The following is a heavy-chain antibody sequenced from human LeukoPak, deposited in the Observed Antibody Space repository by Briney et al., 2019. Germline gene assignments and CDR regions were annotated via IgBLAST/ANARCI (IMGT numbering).Heavy chain of an antibody. Sequence: PGGSLSLSCVASGFTFSNYAMNWVCQAPGRGLEWVSGFSGSGGTTYYADSVKGRFTISRDNSKNTLYLQVNSLRVEDTAVYYCANGNRCTSPNRLGYYYFYMDVWGKGTTVTVSS. CDR3: ANGNRCTSPNRLGYYYFYMDV. CDR1: GFTFSNYA. D-gene: IGHD2-8*01. J-gene: IGHJ6*03. CDR2: FSGSGGTT. V-gene: IGHV3-23*01.